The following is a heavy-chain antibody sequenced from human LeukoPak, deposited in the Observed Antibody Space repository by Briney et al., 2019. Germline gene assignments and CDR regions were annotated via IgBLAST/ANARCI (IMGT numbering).Heavy chain of an antibody. CDR1: GFTFSSYG. CDR2: ISGSGGST. D-gene: IGHD3-10*02. CDR3: AELGITMIGGV. Sequence: PGGTLRLSCAASGFTFSSYGMSWVRQAPGKGLEWVSAISGSGGSTYYADSVKGRFTISRDNAKNSLYLQMNSLRAEDTAVYYCAELGITMIGGVWGKGTTVAISS. J-gene: IGHJ6*04. V-gene: IGHV3-23*01.